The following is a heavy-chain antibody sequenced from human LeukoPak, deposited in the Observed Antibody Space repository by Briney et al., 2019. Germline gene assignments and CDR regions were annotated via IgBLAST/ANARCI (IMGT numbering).Heavy chain of an antibody. J-gene: IGHJ5*02. Sequence: ASVKVSCKASGYTFSGYYMHWVRQAPGQGLEWMGWINPNSGGTHYAQKFQDRVTMTRDTSISTAYMELNSLRSDDTAMYYCAREGAAAEDVNWFDLWGQGTLVTVSS. V-gene: IGHV1-2*02. CDR1: GYTFSGYY. CDR3: AREGAAAEDVNWFDL. CDR2: INPNSGGT. D-gene: IGHD6-25*01.